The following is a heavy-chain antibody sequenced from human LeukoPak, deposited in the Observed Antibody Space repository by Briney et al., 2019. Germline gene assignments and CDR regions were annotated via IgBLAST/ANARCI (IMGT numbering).Heavy chain of an antibody. CDR1: GFTFSSYS. CDR3: ARGLTMVRGVRSYYYYGMDV. Sequence: GGSLRLSCAASGFTFSSYSMNWVRQAPGKGLEWVSSISSSGTYIYYADSVNGRFTISRDNAKNSLYLQMNSLRAEDTAVYYCARGLTMVRGVRSYYYYGMDVWGQGTTVTVSS. D-gene: IGHD3-10*01. CDR2: ISSSGTYI. J-gene: IGHJ6*02. V-gene: IGHV3-21*04.